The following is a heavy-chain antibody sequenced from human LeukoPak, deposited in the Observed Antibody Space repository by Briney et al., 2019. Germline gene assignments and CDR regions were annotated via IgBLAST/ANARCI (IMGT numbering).Heavy chain of an antibody. D-gene: IGHD3-10*01. CDR1: GFSFSIYG. CDR2: ISANGINT. CDR3: AKDLHGAFDY. J-gene: IGHJ4*02. Sequence: GGSLRLSCAASGFSFSIYGMSWVRQAPGKGLHWLSAISANGINTYYADSVKGRFTISRDNSNNTLYLHMHSLRADDTALYYCAKDLHGAFDYWGQGILVTVSS. V-gene: IGHV3-23*01.